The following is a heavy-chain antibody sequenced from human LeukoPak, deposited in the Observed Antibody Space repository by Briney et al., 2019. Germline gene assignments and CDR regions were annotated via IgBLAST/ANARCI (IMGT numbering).Heavy chain of an antibody. CDR3: ARSYYDFWSGYYTGQDAFDI. CDR2: INPNSGGT. CDR1: GYTFTGYY. Sequence: ASVKVSCKASGYTFTGYYMHWVRQAPGQGLEWIGWINPNSGGTNYAQKFQGRVTMTRDTSISTAYVELGRLRSDDTAVFYCARSYYDFWSGYYTGQDAFDIWGQGTMVTVSS. V-gene: IGHV1-2*02. J-gene: IGHJ3*02. D-gene: IGHD3-3*01.